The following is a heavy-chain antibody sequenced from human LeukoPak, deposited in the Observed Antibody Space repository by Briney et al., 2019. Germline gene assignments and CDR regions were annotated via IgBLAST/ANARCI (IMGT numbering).Heavy chain of an antibody. CDR1: GFTFSSYY. J-gene: IGHJ4*02. V-gene: IGHV3-7*01. CDR3: ARDMGYSYGYSYFDH. Sequence: GGSLRLSCAASGFTFSSYYMSWVRQAPGKGLEWVANIKQDGSEKYYVDSVKGRFTISRDNAKNSLYLQMNSLRAEDTAVYYCARDMGYSYGYSYFDHWGQGTLVTVSS. D-gene: IGHD5-18*01. CDR2: IKQDGSEK.